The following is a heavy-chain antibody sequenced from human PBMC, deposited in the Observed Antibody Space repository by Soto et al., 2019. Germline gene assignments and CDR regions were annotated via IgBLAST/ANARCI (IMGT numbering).Heavy chain of an antibody. V-gene: IGHV1-3*01. Sequence: ASVKVSCKASGYTFTSYAMHWVRQAPGQRLEWMGSINAGNGNTKYSQKFQGRVTITRDTSASTAYMELSSLRSEDTAVYYCASQMAEITPEFDYWGQGTLVTVSS. CDR3: ASQMAEITPEFDY. CDR2: INAGNGNT. CDR1: GYTFTSYA. J-gene: IGHJ4*02. D-gene: IGHD1-20*01.